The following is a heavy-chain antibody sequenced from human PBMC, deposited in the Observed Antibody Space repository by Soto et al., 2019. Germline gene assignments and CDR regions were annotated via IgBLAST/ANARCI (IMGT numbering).Heavy chain of an antibody. CDR2: ISTYNGNT. Sequence: QVQLVQSGAEVKKPGASVKVSCKTSGYTFTNFGISWVRQAPGQGLEWMGWISTYNGNTNYAQKFQGSVTMTTDTSTSTDYMELRSLRSDDTAVYYCAGGGTPIDYWGQGTLVTVSS. V-gene: IGHV1-18*01. CDR3: AGGGTPIDY. D-gene: IGHD3-16*01. J-gene: IGHJ4*02. CDR1: GYTFTNFG.